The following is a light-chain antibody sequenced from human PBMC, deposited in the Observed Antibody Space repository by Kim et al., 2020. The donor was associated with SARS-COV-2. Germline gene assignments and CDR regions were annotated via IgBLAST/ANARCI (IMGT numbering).Light chain of an antibody. CDR2: GKN. J-gene: IGLJ2*01. CDR1: SLRSYY. CDR3: NSRDSNDNVV. V-gene: IGLV3-19*01. Sequence: VALGQTVSITWQGDSLRSYYATWYQQKPGQAPILVIYGKNNRPSGIPARFSGSSSGNTASLTITGTQAGDEADYYCNSRDSNDNVVFGGGTQLTVL.